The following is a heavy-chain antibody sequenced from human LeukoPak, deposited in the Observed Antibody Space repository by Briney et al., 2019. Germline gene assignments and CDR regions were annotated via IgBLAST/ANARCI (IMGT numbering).Heavy chain of an antibody. CDR1: GFTFSSYG. J-gene: IGHJ4*02. D-gene: IGHD6-13*01. Sequence: GGSLRLSCAASGFTFSSYGMHWVRQAPGKGLEWVAVISYDGSNKYYADSVKGRFTISRDNSKNTLYLQMNSLKPEDTAVYYCARAVKLVQQLVDYWGQGTLVTVSS. CDR3: ARAVKLVQQLVDY. V-gene: IGHV3-30*19. CDR2: ISYDGSNK.